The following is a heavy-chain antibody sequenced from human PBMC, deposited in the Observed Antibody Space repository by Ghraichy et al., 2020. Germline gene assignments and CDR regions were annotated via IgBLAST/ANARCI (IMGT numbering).Heavy chain of an antibody. Sequence: GGSLRLSCAASGFTFSTYAMSWVRQAPGKGLEWVSAISGSGRSTYYADSVKGRFTISRDNSKNTLYLQMNSLRAEDTALYYCAKDRVYSGYDYDYWGQGTLVTVSS. CDR3: AKDRVYSGYDYDY. V-gene: IGHV3-23*01. D-gene: IGHD5-12*01. J-gene: IGHJ4*02. CDR2: ISGSGRST. CDR1: GFTFSTYA.